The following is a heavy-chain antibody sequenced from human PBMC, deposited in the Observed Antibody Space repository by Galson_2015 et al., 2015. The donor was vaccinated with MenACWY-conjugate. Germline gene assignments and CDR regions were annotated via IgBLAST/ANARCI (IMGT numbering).Heavy chain of an antibody. CDR2: ISGSSGAT. J-gene: IGHJ6*02. V-gene: IGHV3-23*01. CDR3: AKGLSSGYSYYGVDV. Sequence: SLRLSCAASGFTLRRYAMTWVRQAPGKGLEWVSAISGSSGATYYADSVKGRFIISRDSSKNTLNLQMNGLRAEDTAIYYCAKGLSSGYSYYGVDVWGQGTTVTVSS. D-gene: IGHD3-22*01. CDR1: GFTLRRYA.